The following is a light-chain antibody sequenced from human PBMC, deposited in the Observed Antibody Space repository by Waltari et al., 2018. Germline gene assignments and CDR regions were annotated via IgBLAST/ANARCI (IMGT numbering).Light chain of an antibody. CDR2: DVS. CDR3: CSYAGSYTFVV. J-gene: IGLJ2*01. CDR1: SSDVGGYNY. Sequence: QSALTQPRSVSGSPGQSVTISCTGTSSDVGGYNYFSWYQQHPGKAPKLMIYDVSKRPSGVPDRLSGSKSGNTAYLTISGLQAEDEADYYCCSYAGSYTFVVFGGGTKLTVL. V-gene: IGLV2-11*01.